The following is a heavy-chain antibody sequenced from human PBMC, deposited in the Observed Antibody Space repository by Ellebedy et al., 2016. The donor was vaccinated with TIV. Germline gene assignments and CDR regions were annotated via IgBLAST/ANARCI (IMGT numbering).Heavy chain of an antibody. CDR1: GYTFTSYY. J-gene: IGHJ6*02. CDR2: INPSGGST. V-gene: IGHV1-46*01. D-gene: IGHD3-10*01. Sequence: AASVKVSCKASGYTFTSYYMHWVRQAPGQGLEWMGIINPSGGSTSYAQKFQGRVTMTRDTSTSTVYMELSSLRSDDTAVYYCARLGWFGELFLYYYYYGMDVWGQGTTVTVSS. CDR3: ARLGWFGELFLYYYYYGMDV.